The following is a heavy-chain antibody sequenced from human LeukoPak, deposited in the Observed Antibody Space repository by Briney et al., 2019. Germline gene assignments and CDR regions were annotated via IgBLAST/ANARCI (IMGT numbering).Heavy chain of an antibody. CDR3: ARGRWFDP. CDR1: GGSFSGYY. Sequence: SETLSLTCAVYGGSFSGYYWSWIRQPPGKGLEWIGEINHSGSTNYNPSLKSRVTISVDTSKNQFSLKLSSVTAADTAVYYCARGRWFDPWGQGTLVTVSS. J-gene: IGHJ5*02. V-gene: IGHV4-34*01. CDR2: INHSGST.